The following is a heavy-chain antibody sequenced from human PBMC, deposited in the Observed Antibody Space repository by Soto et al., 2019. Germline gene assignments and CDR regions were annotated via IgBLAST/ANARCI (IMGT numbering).Heavy chain of an antibody. CDR1: GFTFSSSA. CDR3: AADPYYYDSSNYYSFDY. V-gene: IGHV1-58*01. J-gene: IGHJ4*02. CDR2: IVFGSGNT. D-gene: IGHD3-22*01. Sequence: SVKVSCKASGFTFSSSAVQWVRQARGQRLEWIGWIVFGSGNTDYAQKFQDRVTITRDMSTSTAYTELSSLRSEDTAVYYCAADPYYYDSSNYYSFDYWGQGTLVTVSS.